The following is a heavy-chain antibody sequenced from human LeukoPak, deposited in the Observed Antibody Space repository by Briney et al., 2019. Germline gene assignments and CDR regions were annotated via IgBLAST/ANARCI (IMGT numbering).Heavy chain of an antibody. CDR2: VYQSGST. Sequence: PSETLSLTSTVSGGSISSSSYYWGWIRQPPGKGLQWIGSVYQSGSTYYNLSLKGRVTISVDTSKNQFSLKLSSVTAADTAVYYCARDFTNWGIADYWGHGTLVTVSS. V-gene: IGHV4-39*07. J-gene: IGHJ4*01. CDR3: ARDFTNWGIADY. CDR1: GGSISSSSYY. D-gene: IGHD7-27*01.